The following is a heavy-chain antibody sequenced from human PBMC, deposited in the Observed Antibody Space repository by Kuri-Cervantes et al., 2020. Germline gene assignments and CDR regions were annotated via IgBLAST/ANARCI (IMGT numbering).Heavy chain of an antibody. Sequence: SETLSLTCTVSGGSLISSTFSWGWIRQPPGKGLEWIGNIYSSGSTYYSPSLQTRVTISVDTSKNQFSLKLSSVTAADTAVYYCARVVGSGWPSYYYYMDVWGKGTTVTVSS. D-gene: IGHD6-19*01. V-gene: IGHV4-39*07. CDR1: GGSLISSTFS. CDR3: ARVVGSGWPSYYYYMDV. J-gene: IGHJ6*03. CDR2: IYSSGST.